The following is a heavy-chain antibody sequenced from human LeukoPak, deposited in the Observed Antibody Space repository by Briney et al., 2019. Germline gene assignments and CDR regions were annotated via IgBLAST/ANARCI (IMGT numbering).Heavy chain of an antibody. CDR3: ARDGYYYDSSGYYVDY. D-gene: IGHD3-22*01. CDR2: ISSSGSTI. J-gene: IGHJ4*02. Sequence: GGSLRLSCAASGFTFSDYYMSWIRQAPGRGLEWVSYISSSGSTIYYADSVKGRFTIFRDNAKNSLYLQMNSLRAEDTAVYYCARDGYYYDSSGYYVDYWGQGTLVTVS. CDR1: GFTFSDYY. V-gene: IGHV3-11*04.